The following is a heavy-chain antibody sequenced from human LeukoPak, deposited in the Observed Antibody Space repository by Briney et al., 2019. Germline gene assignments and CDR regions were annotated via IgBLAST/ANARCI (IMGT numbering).Heavy chain of an antibody. V-gene: IGHV4-61*02. CDR2: IYTSGST. J-gene: IGHJ4*02. CDR1: GCSISRGCYY. Sequence: SETLSLTCTVSGCSISRGCYYWFWIRQSAGKGLEWIGRIYTSGSTNYNPSLKSRVTISVDTSKNQLYLKLSSVTAADTAVYYCASRSGGNLRSFDYWGQGTLVTVSS. CDR3: ASRSGGNLRSFDY. D-gene: IGHD2-15*01.